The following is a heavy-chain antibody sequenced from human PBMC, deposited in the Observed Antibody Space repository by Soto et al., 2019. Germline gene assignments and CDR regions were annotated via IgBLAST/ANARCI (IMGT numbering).Heavy chain of an antibody. Sequence: QVQLQESGPGLVKPSQTLSLTCTVSGGSISSGGYYWSWIRQHPGKGLEWIGYIYYSGSTYYNQSHKSRVTISVDTSKNQFYLKLSSVTAADTAVYYCARASDYYDSSGYYYGNFDYWGQGTLVTVSS. CDR3: ARASDYYDSSGYYYGNFDY. CDR1: GGSISSGGYY. J-gene: IGHJ4*02. CDR2: IYYSGST. D-gene: IGHD3-22*01. V-gene: IGHV4-31*03.